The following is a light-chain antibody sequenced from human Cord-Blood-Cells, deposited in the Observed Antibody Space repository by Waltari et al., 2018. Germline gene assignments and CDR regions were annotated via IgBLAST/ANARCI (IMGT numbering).Light chain of an antibody. CDR3: NSRDSSGNHLV. J-gene: IGLJ2*01. Sequence: SSELTQDPAVSVALGQTVRITCQGDSLRSYYASWYQQKPGQAPVLVIYGKNNRPSGIPDRFSVSSSGNTASLTITVAQAEDEADYYCNSRDSSGNHLVFGGGTKLTVL. CDR2: GKN. V-gene: IGLV3-19*01. CDR1: SLRSYY.